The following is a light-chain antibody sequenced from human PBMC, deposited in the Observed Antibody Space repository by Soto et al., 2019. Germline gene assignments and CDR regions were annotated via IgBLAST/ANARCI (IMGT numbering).Light chain of an antibody. Sequence: DIVMTQSPDSLAVSLGERATIKCKSSQTVLYSSNNKNYLVWYQQKPGQPPKLLIYWASTRYSGVPDRFSGSRSGTDFTLTISSLQAEDVAVYYCHQYYSTPYTFGQGTKLVI. CDR3: HQYYSTPYT. J-gene: IGKJ2*01. CDR1: QTVLYSSNNKNY. CDR2: WAS. V-gene: IGKV4-1*01.